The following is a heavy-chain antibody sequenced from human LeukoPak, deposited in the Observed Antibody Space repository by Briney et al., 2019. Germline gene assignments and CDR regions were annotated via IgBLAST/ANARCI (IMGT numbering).Heavy chain of an antibody. J-gene: IGHJ4*02. D-gene: IGHD3-22*01. CDR2: IIPIFGTA. CDR1: GGTFSSYA. CDR3: ARENYYDSSGPSMGFDY. V-gene: IGHV1-69*13. Sequence: SVKVSCKAPGGTFSSYAISWVRQAPGQGLEWMGGIIPIFGTANYAQKFQGRVTITADESTSTAYMELSSLRSEDTAVYYCARENYYDSSGPSMGFDYWGQGTLVTVSS.